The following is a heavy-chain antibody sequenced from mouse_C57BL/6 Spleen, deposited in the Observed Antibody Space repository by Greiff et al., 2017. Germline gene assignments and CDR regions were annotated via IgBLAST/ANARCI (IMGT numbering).Heavy chain of an antibody. CDR1: GYTFTSYW. Sequence: QVQLQQPGAELVMPGASVKLSCKASGYTFTSYWMHWVKQRPGQGLEWIGEIDPSDSYTNYNQKFKGKSTLTVDKSSSTAYMQLSSLTSEDSAVYYCARRRGYYAMDYWGQGTSVTVSS. V-gene: IGHV1-69*01. CDR2: IDPSDSYT. J-gene: IGHJ4*01. CDR3: ARRRGYYAMDY.